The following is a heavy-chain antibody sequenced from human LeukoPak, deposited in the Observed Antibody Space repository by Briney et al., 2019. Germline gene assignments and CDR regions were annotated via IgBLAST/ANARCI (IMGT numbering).Heavy chain of an antibody. Sequence: GSLRLSCAASGFTFSSYSMNWVRQAPGKGLEWVSSISSSSSYIYYADSVKGRFTISRDNAKNSLDLQMNSLRAEDTAVYYCARVAPNYGGNSWFDYWGQGTLVTVSS. CDR1: GFTFSSYS. D-gene: IGHD4-23*01. J-gene: IGHJ4*02. V-gene: IGHV3-21*01. CDR2: ISSSSSYI. CDR3: ARVAPNYGGNSWFDY.